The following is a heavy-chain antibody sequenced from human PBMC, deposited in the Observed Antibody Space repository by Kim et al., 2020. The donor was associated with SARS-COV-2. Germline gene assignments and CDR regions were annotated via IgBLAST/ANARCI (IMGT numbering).Heavy chain of an antibody. J-gene: IGHJ4*02. Sequence: SETLSLTCTVSGGSISSSSYYWGWIRQPPGKGLEWIGSIYYSGSTYYNPSLKSRVTISVDTSKNQFSLKLSSVTAADTAVYYCASRNYYDSSGQDYWGQGTLVTVSS. CDR1: GGSISSSSYY. CDR3: ASRNYYDSSGQDY. CDR2: IYYSGST. V-gene: IGHV4-39*01. D-gene: IGHD3-22*01.